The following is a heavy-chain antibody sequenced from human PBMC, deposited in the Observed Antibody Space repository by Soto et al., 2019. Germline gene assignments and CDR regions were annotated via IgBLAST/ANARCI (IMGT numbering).Heavy chain of an antibody. V-gene: IGHV1-3*01. D-gene: IGHD2-15*01. Sequence: ASVKVSCKASGYTFTSYAMHWVRQAPGQRLEWMGWINAGNGNTKYSQKFQGRVTITRDTSASTAYMELSSLRSEDTAVYYCAREVVVVAANPAPWFDPWGQGTLVTVS. CDR2: INAGNGNT. CDR1: GYTFTSYA. CDR3: AREVVVVAANPAPWFDP. J-gene: IGHJ5*02.